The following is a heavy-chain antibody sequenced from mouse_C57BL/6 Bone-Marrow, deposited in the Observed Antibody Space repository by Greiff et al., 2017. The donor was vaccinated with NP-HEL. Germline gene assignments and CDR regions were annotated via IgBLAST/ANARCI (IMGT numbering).Heavy chain of an antibody. D-gene: IGHD1-1*01. CDR2: IRLKSDNYAT. J-gene: IGHJ1*03. CDR3: TGGRYYGSSYSWYFDV. V-gene: IGHV6-3*01. CDR1: GFTFSNYW. Sequence: EVKVEESGGGLVQPGGSMKLSCVASGFTFSNYWMNWVRQSPEKGLEWVAQIRLKSDNYATHYAESVKGRFTISRDDSKSSVYLQMNNLRAEDTGIYYCTGGRYYGSSYSWYFDVWGTGTTVTVSS.